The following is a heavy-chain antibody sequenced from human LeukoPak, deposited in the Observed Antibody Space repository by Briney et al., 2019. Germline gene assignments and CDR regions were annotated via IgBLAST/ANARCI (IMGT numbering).Heavy chain of an antibody. D-gene: IGHD3-22*01. CDR2: ISGSGGST. CDR3: AKDIMRSSARAFDI. V-gene: IGHV3-23*01. CDR1: GFTFSSYA. J-gene: IGHJ3*02. Sequence: GGSLRLSCAASGFTFSSYAMSWVRQAPGKGLEWVSAISGSGGSTYYADSVKGRFTISRDNSKNTLYLQMNSLRAEDMALYYCAKDIMRSSARAFDIWGQGTMVTVSS.